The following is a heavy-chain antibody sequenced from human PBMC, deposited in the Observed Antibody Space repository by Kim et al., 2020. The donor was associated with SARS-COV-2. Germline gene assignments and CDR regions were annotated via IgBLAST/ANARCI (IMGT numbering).Heavy chain of an antibody. J-gene: IGHJ4*02. Sequence: GGSLRLSCAASGFLFETYTMHWVRQAPGKGLEWVASISSGSTYIYYGDSVRGRFTVSRDNAMKSVFLQMNSVRVDDTAANYCPRDPYGSGCFDAWGQGT. CDR3: PRDPYGSGCFDA. CDR2: ISSGSTYI. CDR1: GFLFETYT. V-gene: IGHV3-21*01. D-gene: IGHD3-10*01.